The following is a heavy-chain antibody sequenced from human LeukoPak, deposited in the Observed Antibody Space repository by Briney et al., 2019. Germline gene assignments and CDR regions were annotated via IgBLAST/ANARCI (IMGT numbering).Heavy chain of an antibody. Sequence: LRLPCGAWGFPFSSYEMNWVRHARGKALEGVSYISSRGSTIYYADSVKGRFTISRDNAKNSLYLQMNSLRAEDTAVYYCARTDGYNSPYFDYWGQGTLVTVSS. CDR2: ISSRGSTI. D-gene: IGHD5-24*01. J-gene: IGHJ4*02. V-gene: IGHV3-48*03. CDR3: ARTDGYNSPYFDY. CDR1: GFPFSSYE.